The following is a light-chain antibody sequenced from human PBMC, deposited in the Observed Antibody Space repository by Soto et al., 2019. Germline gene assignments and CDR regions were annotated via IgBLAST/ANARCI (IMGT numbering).Light chain of an antibody. CDR2: DAS. J-gene: IGKJ5*01. V-gene: IGKV1-33*01. CDR1: QDISNY. CDR3: QQYDNLPIT. Sequence: DIQMTQSPSSLSASVGDRVTITCQASQDISNYLNWYQQKPGKATKLLIYDASTLETGVPSRFSGSGSWTNFTFTISSLQPEDIATYYCQQYDNLPITFGQGTRLEIK.